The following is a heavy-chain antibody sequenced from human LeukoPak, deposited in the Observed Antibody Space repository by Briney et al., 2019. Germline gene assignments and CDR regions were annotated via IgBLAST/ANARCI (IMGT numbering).Heavy chain of an antibody. CDR3: ARGCSGGSCFGDFDY. CDR1: GFTFSSFW. J-gene: IGHJ4*02. V-gene: IGHV3-74*01. CDR2: ISRDGSPT. D-gene: IGHD2-15*01. Sequence: PGGSLRLSCAASGFTFSSFWMHWVRQAPGKGLVWVSRISRDGSPTSYADSVQGRFTISRDNAKSTLYLQMNSLSAEDTAVYYCARGCSGGSCFGDFDYWGQGTLGTVSS.